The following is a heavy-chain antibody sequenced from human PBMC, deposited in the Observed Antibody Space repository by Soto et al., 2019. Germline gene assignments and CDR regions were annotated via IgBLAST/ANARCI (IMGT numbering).Heavy chain of an antibody. CDR1: GFTFSIYS. D-gene: IGHD3-22*01. CDR3: ARERAYYDSSGSWRDSDFDY. CDR2: IGISNNI. Sequence: EVQLVESGGGLIQPGGSLRLSCAASGFTFSIYSMNWVRQAPGKGLEWLSFIGISNNIYYADSVKGRFTISRDNVKNSLHLHMNSLRAEDTAVYYCARERAYYDSSGSWRDSDFDYWGQGTQVTVSS. J-gene: IGHJ4*02. V-gene: IGHV3-48*01.